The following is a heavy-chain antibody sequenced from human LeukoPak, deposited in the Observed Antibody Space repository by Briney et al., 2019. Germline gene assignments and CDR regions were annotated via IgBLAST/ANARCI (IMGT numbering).Heavy chain of an antibody. CDR1: GGTFSSYA. V-gene: IGHV1-69*05. CDR3: ARDHYDFWSGYYLAARSLMDV. D-gene: IGHD3-3*01. J-gene: IGHJ6*03. CDR2: IIPIFGTA. Sequence: GASVKVSCKASGGTFSSYAISWVRQAPGQGLEWMGRIIPIFGTANYAQKFQGRVTMTTDTSTSTAYMELRSLRSDDTAVYYCARDHYDFWSGYYLAARSLMDVWGKGTTVTVSS.